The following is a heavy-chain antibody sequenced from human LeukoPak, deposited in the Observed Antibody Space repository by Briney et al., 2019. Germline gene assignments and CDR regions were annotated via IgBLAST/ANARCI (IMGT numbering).Heavy chain of an antibody. D-gene: IGHD6-13*01. Sequence: PGGSLRLSCAASGFTFDDYGMSWVRQAPGKGLGWVSRINWNGGSTGYADSVKGRFTISRDNAKNSLYLQMNSLRAEDTALYYCARGTLKAAATDFDYWGQGTLVTVSS. CDR2: INWNGGST. CDR1: GFTFDDYG. V-gene: IGHV3-20*04. J-gene: IGHJ4*02. CDR3: ARGTLKAAATDFDY.